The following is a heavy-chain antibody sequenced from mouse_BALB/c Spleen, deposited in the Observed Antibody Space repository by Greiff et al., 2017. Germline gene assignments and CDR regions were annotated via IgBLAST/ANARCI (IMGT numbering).Heavy chain of an antibody. D-gene: IGHD1-1*01. J-gene: IGHJ2*01. V-gene: IGHV1-69*02. CDR3: ASGTVVGDY. Sequence: VQLQQPGAELVKPGAPVKLSCKASGYTFTSYWMNWVKQRPGRGLEWIGRIDPSDSETHYNQKFKDKATLTVDKSSSTDYIQLSSLTSEDSAVYYCASGTVVGDYWGQGTTLTVSS. CDR1: GYTFTSYW. CDR2: IDPSDSET.